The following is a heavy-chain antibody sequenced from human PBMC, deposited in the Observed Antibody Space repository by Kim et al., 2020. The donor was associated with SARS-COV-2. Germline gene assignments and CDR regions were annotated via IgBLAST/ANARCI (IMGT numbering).Heavy chain of an antibody. J-gene: IGHJ4*02. Sequence: ASVKVSCKASGYTFNNHAMNWMRQAPGHGLEWMEWINTNTGNPTYAQGFTGRFVFSLDTSVTTAYLQIGSLKAEDTAIYYCARGRGNSWFPVPDYWGQGT. V-gene: IGHV7-4-1*01. CDR2: INTNTGNP. CDR1: GYTFNNHA. D-gene: IGHD5-18*01. CDR3: ARGRGNSWFPVPDY.